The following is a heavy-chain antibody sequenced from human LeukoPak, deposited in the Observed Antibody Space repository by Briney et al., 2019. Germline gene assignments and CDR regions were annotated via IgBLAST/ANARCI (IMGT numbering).Heavy chain of an antibody. Sequence: GGSLRLSCAASGFTFSSYAMSWVRQAPGKGLEWVSAISGSGGSTYYADSVKGQFTISRDNSKNTLYLQMNSLRAEDTAVYYCAKLKGSSSMGYYFDYWGQGTLVTVSS. CDR2: ISGSGGST. J-gene: IGHJ4*02. V-gene: IGHV3-23*01. CDR1: GFTFSSYA. CDR3: AKLKGSSSMGYYFDY. D-gene: IGHD6-13*01.